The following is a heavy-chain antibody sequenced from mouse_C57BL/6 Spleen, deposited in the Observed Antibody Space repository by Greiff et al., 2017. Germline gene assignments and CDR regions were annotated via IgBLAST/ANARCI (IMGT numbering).Heavy chain of an antibody. CDR2: INPNNGGT. V-gene: IGHV1-18*01. CDR1: GYTFTDYN. J-gene: IGHJ2*01. Sequence: EVQLVESGPELVKPGASVKIPCKASGYTFTDYNMDWVKQSHGKSLEWIGDINPNNGGTIYNQKFKGKATLTVDKSSSTAYMELRSLTSEDTAVYYCARRGKDLPYYFDYWGQGTTLTVSS. CDR3: ARRGKDLPYYFDY.